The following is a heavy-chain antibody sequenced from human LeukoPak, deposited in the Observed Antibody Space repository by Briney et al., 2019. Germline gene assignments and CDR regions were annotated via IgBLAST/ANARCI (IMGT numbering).Heavy chain of an antibody. CDR2: ISFDGSNE. CDR1: GFTFSSYA. D-gene: IGHD3-22*01. J-gene: IGHJ3*02. Sequence: GGSLRLSCAASGFTFSSYAMHWVRQAPGKGLEWVALISFDGSNEYYADSVKGRFTISRDNSKNTLYLQMNSLRGEDTAVYFCARVPYYVGSGPRGAFEIWGPGTMVTVAS. CDR3: ARVPYYVGSGPRGAFEI. V-gene: IGHV3-30-3*01.